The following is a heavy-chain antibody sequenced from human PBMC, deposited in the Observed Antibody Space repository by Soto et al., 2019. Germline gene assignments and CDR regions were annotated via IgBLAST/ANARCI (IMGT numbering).Heavy chain of an antibody. D-gene: IGHD2-15*01. CDR1: GFTFSSYA. J-gene: IGHJ6*02. V-gene: IGHV3-30-3*01. CDR3: ARDIFRVVAATPYYYYGMDV. Sequence: GGSLRLSCAASGFTFSSYAMHWVRQAPGKGLEWVAVISYDGSNKYYADSVKGRFTISRDNSKNTLYLQMNSPRAEDTAVYYCARDIFRVVAATPYYYYGMDVWGQGTTVTVSS. CDR2: ISYDGSNK.